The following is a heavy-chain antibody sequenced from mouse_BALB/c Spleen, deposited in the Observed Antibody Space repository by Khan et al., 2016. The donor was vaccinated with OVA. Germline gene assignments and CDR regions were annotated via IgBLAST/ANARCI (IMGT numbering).Heavy chain of an antibody. D-gene: IGHD1-1*01. Sequence: EVELVESGGDLVKPGGSLKLSCAASGFTFSTYGMSWVRQTPDKRLEWVAALSSGGSYTYYPDSVKGRFIISRDNAKNTLYLQMNSLKSEGTAMYYCTRLAYYYNSEGFAYWGQGTLVTVSA. CDR1: GFTFSTYG. V-gene: IGHV5-6*01. J-gene: IGHJ3*01. CDR2: LSSGGSYT. CDR3: TRLAYYYNSEGFAY.